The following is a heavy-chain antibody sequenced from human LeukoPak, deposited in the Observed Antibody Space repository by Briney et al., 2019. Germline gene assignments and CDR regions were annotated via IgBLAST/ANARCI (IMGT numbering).Heavy chain of an antibody. J-gene: IGHJ4*02. CDR2: INPNSGGT. D-gene: IGHD2-15*01. CDR1: GYTFTGYY. CDR3: ALERLDIVVVVAATLPLD. V-gene: IGHV1-2*02. Sequence: ASVKVSCKASGYTFTGYYMHWVRQAPGQGLEWMGWINPNSGGTNYAQKFQGRVTMTRDTSISTAYMELSRLRSDDTAVYYCALERLDIVVVVAATLPLDWGQGTLVTGSS.